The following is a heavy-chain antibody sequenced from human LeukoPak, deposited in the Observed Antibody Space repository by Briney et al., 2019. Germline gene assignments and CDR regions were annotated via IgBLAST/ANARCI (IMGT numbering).Heavy chain of an antibody. V-gene: IGHV3-74*01. CDR3: ARVLIATNWFDP. D-gene: IGHD5-24*01. CDR1: GFTFSSYW. Sequence: GGSLRLSCAASGFTFSSYWMHWVRQAPGKGLVWVSRINSDGSSTSYADSVKGRFTISRDNAKNMLYLQMNSLRAEDTAVYYCARVLIATNWFDPWGQGTLVTVSS. CDR2: INSDGSST. J-gene: IGHJ5*02.